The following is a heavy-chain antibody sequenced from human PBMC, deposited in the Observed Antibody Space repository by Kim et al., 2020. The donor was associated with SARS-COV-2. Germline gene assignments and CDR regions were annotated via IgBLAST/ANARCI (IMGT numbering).Heavy chain of an antibody. V-gene: IGHV4-59*01. D-gene: IGHD3-10*01. J-gene: IGHJ5*02. Sequence: YNPPLKSRVTISVDTSKNQFSLKLSSVTAADTAVYYCARVGSGSYHWFDPWGQGTLVTVSS. CDR3: ARVGSGSYHWFDP.